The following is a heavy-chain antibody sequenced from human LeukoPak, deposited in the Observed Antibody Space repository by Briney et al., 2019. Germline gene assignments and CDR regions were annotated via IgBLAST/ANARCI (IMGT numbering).Heavy chain of an antibody. CDR1: GFTFSSYG. D-gene: IGHD6-6*01. J-gene: IGHJ6*03. CDR2: ISYDGSNK. CDR3: AKDRWVAARSFYYYYYMDV. V-gene: IGHV3-30*18. Sequence: PGRSLRLSCAASGFTFSSYGMHWVRQAPGKGLEWVAVISYDGSNKYYADSVKGRFTISRDNSKNTLYLQMNSLRAEDTAVYYCAKDRWVAARSFYYYYYMDVWGKGTTVTVSS.